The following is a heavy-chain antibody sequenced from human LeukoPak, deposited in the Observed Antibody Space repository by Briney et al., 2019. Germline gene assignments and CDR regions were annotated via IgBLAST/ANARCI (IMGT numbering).Heavy chain of an antibody. Sequence: GASVKVSCKASGYTFTSYGISWVRQAPGQGLEWMGWISAYNGNTNYAQKLQGRVTMTTDTSTSTAYMELRSLRSDDTAVYYCARDPLYYYGSGGTFDYWGQGTLVTVSS. CDR3: ARDPLYYYGSGGTFDY. CDR2: ISAYNGNT. V-gene: IGHV1-18*01. CDR1: GYTFTSYG. J-gene: IGHJ4*02. D-gene: IGHD3-10*01.